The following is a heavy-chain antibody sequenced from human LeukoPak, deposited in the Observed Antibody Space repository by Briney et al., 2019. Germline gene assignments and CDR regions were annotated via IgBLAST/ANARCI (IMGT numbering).Heavy chain of an antibody. CDR1: GFTFSSYA. Sequence: GESLRLSCAASGFTFSSYAVNWVRQAPGKGLEWVANIKQDGSEKYYVDSVKGRFTISRDNAKNSLYLQMNSLRAEDTALYYCAKDTGRPTDAITMEDNAFDIWGQGTMVTVSS. CDR3: AKDTGRPTDAITMEDNAFDI. J-gene: IGHJ3*02. CDR2: IKQDGSEK. V-gene: IGHV3-7*03. D-gene: IGHD3-3*01.